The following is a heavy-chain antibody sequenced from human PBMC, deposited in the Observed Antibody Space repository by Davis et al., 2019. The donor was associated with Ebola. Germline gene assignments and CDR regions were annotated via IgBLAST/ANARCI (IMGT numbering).Heavy chain of an antibody. CDR1: GGSISSYY. Sequence: PSETLSLTCTVSGGSISSYYWSWIRQPPGKGLEWIGYIYYSGSTNYNPSLKSRVTISVDTSKNQFSLKLSSVTAADTAVYYCATSYPGSYSAEYFQHWGQGTLVTVSS. J-gene: IGHJ1*01. V-gene: IGHV4-59*01. D-gene: IGHD2-15*01. CDR2: IYYSGST. CDR3: ATSYPGSYSAEYFQH.